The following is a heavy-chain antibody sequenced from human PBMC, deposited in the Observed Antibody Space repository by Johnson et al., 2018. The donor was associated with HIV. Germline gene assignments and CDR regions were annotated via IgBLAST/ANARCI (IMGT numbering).Heavy chain of an antibody. CDR1: GFTVSSNY. D-gene: IGHD3-16*01. Sequence: VQLLESGGGLVQPGGSLRLSCAASGFTVSSNYMSWVRQAPGKGLEWVSVLFSGGSPYYADSVNGRFTISRDNSKNTLYLQMNSLRAEDTAVYYCARDSYGGAFDIWGQGTMVTVSS. J-gene: IGHJ3*02. CDR2: LFSGGSP. V-gene: IGHV3-66*01. CDR3: ARDSYGGAFDI.